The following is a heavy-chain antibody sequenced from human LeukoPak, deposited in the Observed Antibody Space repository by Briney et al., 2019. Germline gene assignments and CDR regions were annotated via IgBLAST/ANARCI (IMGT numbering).Heavy chain of an antibody. D-gene: IGHD6-13*01. V-gene: IGHV3-21*01. CDR2: ISSSSSYI. Sequence: GGSLRLSCAASGFTFSSYSMNWVRQAPGKGLEWVSSISSSSSYIYYADSVKGRFTNSRDNAKNSLYLQMNSLRAEDTAVYYCARPLAAAGLYYFDYWGQGTLVTVSS. CDR1: GFTFSSYS. CDR3: ARPLAAAGLYYFDY. J-gene: IGHJ4*02.